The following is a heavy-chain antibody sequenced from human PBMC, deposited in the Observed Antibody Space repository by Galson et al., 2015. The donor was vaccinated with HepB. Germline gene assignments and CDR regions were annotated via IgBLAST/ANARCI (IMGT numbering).Heavy chain of an antibody. V-gene: IGHV1-58*01. CDR1: GFTFTSSA. D-gene: IGHD3-22*01. Sequence: QSGAEVKKPGASVKVSCKASGFTFTSSAVQWVRQARGQRLEWIGWIVVGSGNTNYAQKFQERVTITRDMSTSTAYMELSSLRSEDTAVYYCAASVLRYYYDSSGYHDYWGQGTLVTVSS. CDR3: AASVLRYYYDSSGYHDY. CDR2: IVVGSGNT. J-gene: IGHJ4*02.